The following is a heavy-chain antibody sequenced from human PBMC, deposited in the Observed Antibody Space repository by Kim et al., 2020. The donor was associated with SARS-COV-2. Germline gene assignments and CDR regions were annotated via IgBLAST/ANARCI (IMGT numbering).Heavy chain of an antibody. V-gene: IGHV3-74*01. J-gene: IGHJ5*02. D-gene: IGHD6-19*01. CDR1: GFIFSSYW. CDR2: INGDGSST. Sequence: GGSLRLSCAASGFIFSSYWMHWVRQAPGEGLVWVSRINGDGSSTNYADSVKGRFTISRDNAKNTLYLQMNSLRVEDTAVYYCVRTVTEAVSWFDPWGQGTLVTVSS. CDR3: VRTVTEAVSWFDP.